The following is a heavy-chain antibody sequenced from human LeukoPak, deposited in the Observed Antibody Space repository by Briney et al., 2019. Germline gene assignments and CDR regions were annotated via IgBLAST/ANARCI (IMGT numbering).Heavy chain of an antibody. CDR1: GFTVSSSNY. D-gene: IGHD3-16*01. CDR2: IYTGGTT. Sequence: AGSLRLSCAASGFTVSSSNYMNWVRQAPGKGLEWVSGIYTGGTTYYTDSVKGRFTISRDSPNNTLYLQMHSLRAEDTAVYYCAREISRFGIWGQGTLVTVSS. J-gene: IGHJ4*02. V-gene: IGHV3-66*01. CDR3: AREISRFGI.